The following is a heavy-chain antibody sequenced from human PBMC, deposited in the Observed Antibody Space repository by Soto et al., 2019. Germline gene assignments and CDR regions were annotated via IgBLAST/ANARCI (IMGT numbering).Heavy chain of an antibody. D-gene: IGHD2-15*01. CDR1: EFTFVSYA. V-gene: IGHV3-30*03. CDR2: ISFDGTKE. J-gene: IGHJ6*02. CDR3: ARPIPRWSYHYGMDV. Sequence: PWGSLRLSCEASEFTFVSYAIRCVRHSPLRGLEWVALISFDGTKEYYADSVKGRFIISRDNSKSMVYLQMDSLRPDDTAIYYCARPIPRWSYHYGMDVWGQGTTVTVSS.